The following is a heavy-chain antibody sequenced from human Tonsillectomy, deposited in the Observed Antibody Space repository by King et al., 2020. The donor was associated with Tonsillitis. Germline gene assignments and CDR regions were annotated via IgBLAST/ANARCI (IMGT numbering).Heavy chain of an antibody. CDR1: GYSFTSYW. CDR2: IYPGDSDT. D-gene: IGHD3-10*01. J-gene: IGHJ3*02. V-gene: IGHV5-51*01. Sequence: QLVQSGAEVKKPGESPKISCKGSGYSFTSYWIGWVRQMPGKGLEWMGIIYPGDSDTRYSPSFQGQVTISADKSISTAYLQWGSLKASDTAMYYCARLDGSESPWADDAFDIWGQGTMVTVSS. CDR3: ARLDGSESPWADDAFDI.